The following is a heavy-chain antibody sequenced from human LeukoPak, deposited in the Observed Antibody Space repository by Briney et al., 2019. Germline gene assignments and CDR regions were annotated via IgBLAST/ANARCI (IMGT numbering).Heavy chain of an antibody. CDR3: ARSKDGFNADY. V-gene: IGHV4-39*01. J-gene: IGHJ4*02. CDR2: IYYSGST. D-gene: IGHD5-24*01. CDR1: GGSISSSSYY. Sequence: SETLSLTCTVSGGSISSSSYYWGWIRQPPGKGLEWIGSIYYSGSTYYNPSLKSRVTISVDTSKNQFSLKLSSVTAADTAVYYCARSKDGFNADYWGQGILVTVSS.